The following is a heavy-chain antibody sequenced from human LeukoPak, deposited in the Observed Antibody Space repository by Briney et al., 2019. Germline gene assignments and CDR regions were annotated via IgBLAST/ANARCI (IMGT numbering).Heavy chain of an antibody. V-gene: IGHV4-34*01. CDR1: GGSFSGYY. J-gene: IGHJ4*02. CDR2: INHSGST. Sequence: SETLSLTCAVYGGSFSGYYWSWIRQPPGKGLEWIGEINHSGSTNYNPSLKSRVTISVDTSKNQFSLKLSSVTAADTAVYYCAGEVDYWGQGTLVTVSS. CDR3: AGEVDY.